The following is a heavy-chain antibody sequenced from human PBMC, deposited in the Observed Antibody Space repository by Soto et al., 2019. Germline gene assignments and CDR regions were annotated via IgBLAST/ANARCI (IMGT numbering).Heavy chain of an antibody. CDR2: FIAGNGNT. CDR1: GYSFSTYA. CDR3: ARPHYYASGSYDYYDYFDY. Sequence: QVQLVQSGAEVKKPGASVKVSCKASGYSFSTYAMHWVRHAPGQRLEWMGWFIAGNGNTRYSQNFKGRVTLTRDTSASTAYKELTSLRSEDTAVYYCARPHYYASGSYDYYDYFDYWGQGTLVTVSS. V-gene: IGHV1-3*01. J-gene: IGHJ4*02. D-gene: IGHD3-10*01.